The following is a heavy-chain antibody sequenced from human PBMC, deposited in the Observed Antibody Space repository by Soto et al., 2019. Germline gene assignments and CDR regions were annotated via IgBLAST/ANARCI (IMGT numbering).Heavy chain of an antibody. J-gene: IGHJ4*02. Sequence: QVQLVQSGAAVKTPGASVKVSCKTSGYTFTTYAMHWVRQAPGQRLEWMGWINAGNGDARYSQTFQDRVTFTRDTSATTAYMEVRSLRFEDTVVYYCVAVDMGDYWGQGTLVTVSS. V-gene: IGHV1-3*01. CDR1: GYTFTTYA. CDR3: VAVDMGDY. D-gene: IGHD5-12*01. CDR2: INAGNGDA.